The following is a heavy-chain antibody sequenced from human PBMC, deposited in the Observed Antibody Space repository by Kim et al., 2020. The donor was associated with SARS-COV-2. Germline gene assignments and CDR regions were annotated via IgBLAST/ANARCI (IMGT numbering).Heavy chain of an antibody. CDR1: GGSISSSSYY. D-gene: IGHD2-15*01. CDR3: ARDLRDPGVVAATGPYYYYYGMDV. V-gene: IGHV4-39*07. CDR2: IYYSGST. Sequence: SETLSLTCTVSGGSISSSSYYWGWIRQPPGKGLEWIGSIYYSGSTYYNPSLKSRVTISVDTSKNQFSLKLSSVTAADTAVYYCARDLRDPGVVAATGPYYYYYGMDVWGQGTTVTVSS. J-gene: IGHJ6*02.